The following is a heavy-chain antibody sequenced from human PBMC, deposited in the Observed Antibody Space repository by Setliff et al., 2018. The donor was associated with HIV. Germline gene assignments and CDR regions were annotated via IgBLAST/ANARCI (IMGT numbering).Heavy chain of an antibody. J-gene: IGHJ3*02. CDR1: GFTFSSYA. CDR2: ISGSGGST. D-gene: IGHD3-16*01. V-gene: IGHV3-23*01. Sequence: GGSLRLSCAASGFTFSSYAMSWVRQAPGKGLEWVSAISGSGGSTYYADSVKGRFTISRDNSKNTLYLQMNSLRAEDTAVYYCAKPMRPTYYDYVWGTRDAFDIWGQGTMVTVS. CDR3: AKPMRPTYYDYVWGTRDAFDI.